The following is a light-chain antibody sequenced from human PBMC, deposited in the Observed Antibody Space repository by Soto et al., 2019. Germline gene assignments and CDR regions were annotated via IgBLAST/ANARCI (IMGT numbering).Light chain of an antibody. CDR3: FSSTGISTSLFV. CDR1: SRDIGTSNL. CDR2: EVT. J-gene: IGLJ1*01. Sequence: QSVLPQPASVSGSPGQSITISCTGTSRDIGTSNLVSWYQQYPGKAPKLMIYEVTKRPSGISSRFSGSKSGNTASLTISGLQPEDEADYYCFSSTGISTSLFVFGTGTKLTVL. V-gene: IGLV2-23*02.